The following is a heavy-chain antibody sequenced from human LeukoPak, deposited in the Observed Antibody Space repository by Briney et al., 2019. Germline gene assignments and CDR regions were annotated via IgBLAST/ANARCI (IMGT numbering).Heavy chain of an antibody. D-gene: IGHD2-8*01. V-gene: IGHV1-8*03. CDR3: SRGRKVLMVYAHYYYYYMDV. Sequence: ASVKVSCKASGYTFTSYGISWVRQAPGQGLEWMGWMNPNSGNTGYAQKFQGRVTITRNTSISTAYMELSSLRSEDTAVYYCSRGRKVLMVYAHYYYYYMDVWGKGTTVTVSS. CDR1: GYTFTSYG. CDR2: MNPNSGNT. J-gene: IGHJ6*03.